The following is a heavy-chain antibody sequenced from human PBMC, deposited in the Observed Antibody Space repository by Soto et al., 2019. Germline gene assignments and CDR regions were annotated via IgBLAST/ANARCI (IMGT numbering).Heavy chain of an antibody. Sequence: VQLVESGGAVVNPGGSLRLSCAATGFKFDDYSMHWVRQTLAKRLEWVSLISWDGSRTNYADSVRGRFTISRDSSKNSLYLQMNSLRTEDTGMYYCAAADYGDYPNWFDPWVQVTLVTVSS. CDR2: ISWDGSRT. D-gene: IGHD4-17*01. CDR1: GFKFDDYS. V-gene: IGHV3-43*01. J-gene: IGHJ5*02. CDR3: AAADYGDYPNWFDP.